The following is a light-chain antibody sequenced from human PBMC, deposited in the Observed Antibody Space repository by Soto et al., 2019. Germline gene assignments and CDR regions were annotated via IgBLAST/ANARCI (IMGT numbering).Light chain of an antibody. J-gene: IGKJ1*01. V-gene: IGKV3-20*01. CDR2: AAF. CDR1: QSVSSNF. Sequence: EIVLTQSPGTLSLSPGERATLSCRASQSVSSNFLAWYQQKPGQAPRLLIYAAFSRATGVPDRFSGRGSGTDFTLSISRLEREDFSVYYCQQYGNLPRTFGQGTKVEIK. CDR3: QQYGNLPRT.